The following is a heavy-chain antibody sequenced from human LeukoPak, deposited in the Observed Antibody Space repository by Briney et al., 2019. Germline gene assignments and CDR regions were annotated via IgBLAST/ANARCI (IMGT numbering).Heavy chain of an antibody. Sequence: GASAKVSCKASGGTFSSYAISWVRQAPGQGLEWMGGIIPIFGTANYAQKFQGRVTITADESTSTAYMELSSLRSEDTAVYYCASSYCSSTSCPIGFDPWGQGTLVTVSS. CDR1: GGTFSSYA. D-gene: IGHD2-2*01. V-gene: IGHV1-69*01. CDR3: ASSYCSSTSCPIGFDP. J-gene: IGHJ5*02. CDR2: IIPIFGTA.